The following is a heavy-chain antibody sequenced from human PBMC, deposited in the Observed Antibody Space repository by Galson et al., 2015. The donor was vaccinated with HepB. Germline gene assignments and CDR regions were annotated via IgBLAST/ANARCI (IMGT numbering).Heavy chain of an antibody. V-gene: IGHV3-23*01. J-gene: IGHJ3*02. D-gene: IGHD1-26*01. Sequence: SLRLSCAASGFIFDNYAMNWVRQAPAKGLEWVSGIRASGGGANYADAVKGRFIISRDNSKNTLYLEMNSLRVEDTAVYYCAKEHSGGHSGFDMWGQGTMVTVSP. CDR3: AKEHSGGHSGFDM. CDR2: IRASGGGA. CDR1: GFIFDNYA.